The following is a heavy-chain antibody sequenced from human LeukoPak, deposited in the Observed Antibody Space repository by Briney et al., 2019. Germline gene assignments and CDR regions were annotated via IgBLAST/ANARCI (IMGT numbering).Heavy chain of an antibody. CDR1: GFTFSNAW. D-gene: IGHD3-3*01. CDR2: IETSGSPI. V-gene: IGHV3-48*04. J-gene: IGHJ4*02. CDR3: ARVGDFWTY. Sequence: GGSLRLSCAASGFTFSNAWLNWVRQAPGKGLEWISYIETSGSPIYYADSVKGRFTISRDDAKNSLYLQMNSLRAEDTAVYHCARVGDFWTYWGQGTLVTVSS.